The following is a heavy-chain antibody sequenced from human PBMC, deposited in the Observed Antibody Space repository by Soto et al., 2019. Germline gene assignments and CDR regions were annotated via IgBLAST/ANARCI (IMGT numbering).Heavy chain of an antibody. CDR3: ARDLGAFDI. D-gene: IGHD7-27*01. V-gene: IGHV6-1*01. CDR2: TYYRSKWYN. CDR1: GDSVSSNTAA. Sequence: QVQLQQSGPGLVKPSQTLSLTCAVFGDSVSSNTAAWTWIRQSPSRGLEWLGRTYYRSKWYNDYALSWKNGITINQNTSRNQLSLQLTSVTPEDTAVYYCARDLGAFDIWGQGTMFTVSS. J-gene: IGHJ3*02.